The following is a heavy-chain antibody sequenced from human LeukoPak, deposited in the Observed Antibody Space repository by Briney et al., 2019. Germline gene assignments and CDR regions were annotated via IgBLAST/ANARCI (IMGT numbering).Heavy chain of an antibody. D-gene: IGHD2-2*01. V-gene: IGHV1-24*01. CDR3: ATRGYCSSTSCYYRYNWFDP. CDR2: FDPEDGET. J-gene: IGHJ5*02. Sequence: ASVKVSCKVSGYTLTELSMHWVRQAPGKGLEWMGGFDPEDGETIYAQEFQGRVTMTEDTSTDTAYMELSSLRSEDTAVYYCATRGYCSSTSCYYRYNWFDPWGQGTLVTVSS. CDR1: GYTLTELS.